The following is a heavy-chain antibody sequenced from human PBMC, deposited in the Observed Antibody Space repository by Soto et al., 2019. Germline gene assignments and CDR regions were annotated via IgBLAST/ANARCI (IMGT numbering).Heavy chain of an antibody. CDR3: ARVLGGYPNFDF. CDR1: GFTVSSYG. Sequence: QVQLVESGGGVVQPGRSLRLSCAASGFTVSSYGLPWVRQAPGKGLEWLAFISYDGSDKFYADSVKGRFTISRDSSKNTLYLQMNSLRAEDTAVYYCARVLGGYPNFDFWVQGTLVTVSS. V-gene: IGHV3-30-3*01. D-gene: IGHD3-22*01. J-gene: IGHJ4*02. CDR2: ISYDGSDK.